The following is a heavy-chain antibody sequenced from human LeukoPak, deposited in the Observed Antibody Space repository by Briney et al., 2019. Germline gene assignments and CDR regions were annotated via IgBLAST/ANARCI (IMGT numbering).Heavy chain of an antibody. J-gene: IGHJ4*02. Sequence: GGSLRLSCAASGFSFSTSAMSWVRQAPGKGLEWVSTISSGGSTTFYVDSVKGRFTISRDNSKNTLYLQMNSLRAEDTAVYYCAKDTYWDYYDSSGYPNFDYWGQGTLVTVSS. V-gene: IGHV3-23*01. CDR3: AKDTYWDYYDSSGYPNFDY. CDR1: GFSFSTSA. D-gene: IGHD3-22*01. CDR2: ISSGGSTT.